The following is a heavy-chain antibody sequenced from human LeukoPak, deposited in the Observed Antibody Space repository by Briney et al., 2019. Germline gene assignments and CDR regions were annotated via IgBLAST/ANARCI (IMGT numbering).Heavy chain of an antibody. CDR2: MNPNSGNT. D-gene: IGHD2-15*01. CDR1: GYTFTSYD. V-gene: IGHV1-8*01. J-gene: IGHJ5*02. Sequence: ASVKVSCKASGYTFTSYDINWVRQATGQGLEWMGWMNPNSGNTGYAQKFQGRVTMTRNTSISTAYMELSSLRSEDTAVYYCARARPTYCSGGSCYNWFDPWGQGTLVTVSS. CDR3: ARARPTYCSGGSCYNWFDP.